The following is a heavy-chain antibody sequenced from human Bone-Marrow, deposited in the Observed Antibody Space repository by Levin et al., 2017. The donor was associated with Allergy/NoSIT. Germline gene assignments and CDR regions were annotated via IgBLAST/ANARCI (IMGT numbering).Heavy chain of an antibody. CDR2: INPSGGAT. CDR1: GYTFTNFY. Sequence: ASVKVSCKTSGYTFTNFYIHWVRPAPGQGLEWMAIINPSGGATTYAQPFQGRVTVTGDTSTTTVYMEVSSLTFEDTAVYFCARGGRAAAYNWFDTWGQGTLVTVSS. CDR3: ARGGRAAAYNWFDT. V-gene: IGHV1-46*01. D-gene: IGHD6-13*01. J-gene: IGHJ5*02.